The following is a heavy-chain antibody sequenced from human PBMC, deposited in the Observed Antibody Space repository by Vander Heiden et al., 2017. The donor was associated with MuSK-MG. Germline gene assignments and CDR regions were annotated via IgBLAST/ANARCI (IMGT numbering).Heavy chain of an antibody. D-gene: IGHD3-22*01. J-gene: IGHJ4*02. Sequence: QVHLVESGGGVVQPGRSLRPSCTASGFTFSRSAMHWVRQAPGKGLEWVAVISYDGSNKYYADSVKGRFTISRDNSKNTLYLQMNSLRAEDTAVYYCASGLIARSDYWGQGTLVTVSS. V-gene: IGHV3-30*03. CDR1: GFTFSRSA. CDR2: ISYDGSNK. CDR3: ASGLIARSDY.